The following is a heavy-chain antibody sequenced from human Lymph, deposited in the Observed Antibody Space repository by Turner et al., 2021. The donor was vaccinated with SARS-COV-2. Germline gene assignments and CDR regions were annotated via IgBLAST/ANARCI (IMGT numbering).Heavy chain of an antibody. CDR3: ARDRGGYGAYYYGMDV. J-gene: IGHJ6*02. V-gene: IGHV3-48*02. Sequence: EVQLVESGGGLVQPGGSLILSCAASGFTFSSYGMNWVRQGPGKGLEWGSYISISSSTIYYADSVKGRFTISRDNAKNSLYLQMNSLRDEDTAVYYCARDRGGYGAYYYGMDVWGQGTTVTVSS. D-gene: IGHD2-15*01. CDR2: ISISSSTI. CDR1: GFTFSSYG.